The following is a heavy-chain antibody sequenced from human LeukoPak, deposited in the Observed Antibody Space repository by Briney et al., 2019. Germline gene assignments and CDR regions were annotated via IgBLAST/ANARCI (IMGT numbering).Heavy chain of an antibody. CDR3: AKDLHKTASFGVVITRNYYYYMDV. Sequence: SETLSLTCTVSGGSISSYYWNWIRQPPGKGLEWIGSISYSGSTNYNPSLESRVTISVDTSKNQISLKLSSATAADTAVYYCAKDLHKTASFGVVITRNYYYYMDVWGKGTTVTVSS. D-gene: IGHD3-3*01. CDR2: ISYSGST. J-gene: IGHJ6*03. V-gene: IGHV4-59*01. CDR1: GGSISSYY.